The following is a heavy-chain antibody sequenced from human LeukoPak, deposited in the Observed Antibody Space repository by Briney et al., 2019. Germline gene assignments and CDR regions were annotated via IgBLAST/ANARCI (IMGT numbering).Heavy chain of an antibody. J-gene: IGHJ4*02. CDR1: GFTFSSYG. V-gene: IGHV3-33*01. D-gene: IGHD3-10*02. CDR2: IWYDGSNI. CDR3: ARDFYTGMFDY. Sequence: PGGSLRLSCAASGFTFSSYGFHWVRQAPGKGLEWVAVIWYDGSNIHYAESVKGRFTISRDNSRDTQYLHMNSLRPEDTAVYYCARDFYTGMFDYWGQGTLVTVSS.